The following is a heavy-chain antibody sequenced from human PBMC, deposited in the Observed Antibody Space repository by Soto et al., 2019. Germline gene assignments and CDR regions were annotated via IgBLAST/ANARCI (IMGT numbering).Heavy chain of an antibody. CDR2: INAGNGNT. CDR3: ARVMYYYDSSCYYFDY. CDR1: GYTFTSYA. Sequence: ASVKVSCKASGYTFTSYAMHWVRQAPGQRLEWMGWINAGNGNTKYSQKFQGRVTITRDTSASTAYMELSSLRSEDTAVYYCARVMYYYDSSCYYFDYWGQGTLVTVSS. D-gene: IGHD3-22*01. V-gene: IGHV1-3*01. J-gene: IGHJ4*02.